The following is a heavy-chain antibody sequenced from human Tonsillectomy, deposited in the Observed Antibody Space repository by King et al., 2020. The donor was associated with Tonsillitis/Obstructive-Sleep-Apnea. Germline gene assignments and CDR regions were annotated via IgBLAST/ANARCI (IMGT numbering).Heavy chain of an antibody. CDR1: GFTFSSYW. J-gene: IGHJ6*03. V-gene: IGHV3-7*01. CDR3: ARGKDNLTGYYPYYYYYMDV. Sequence: VQLVESGGGLVQPGGSLRLSCAASGFTFSSYWMSWVRQAPGKGLEWVANIKQDGSEKYYVDSVKGRFTISRDNAKNSLYLQMNSLRAEDTAVYYCARGKDNLTGYYPYYYYYMDVWGKGTTVTISS. CDR2: IKQDGSEK. D-gene: IGHD3-9*01.